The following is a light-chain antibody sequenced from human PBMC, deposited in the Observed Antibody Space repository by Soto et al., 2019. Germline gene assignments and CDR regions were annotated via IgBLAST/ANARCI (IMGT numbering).Light chain of an antibody. Sequence: QSVLTQPASVSGSPGQSITISCTGTSSDVGRYSFVSWYQQHPGKVPKLMIYDVSNRPSGVFNRFSGSKSDNTASLTISGLQAEDEADYYCSSYTSSTTDVFGTGTKVTVL. J-gene: IGLJ1*01. CDR1: SSDVGRYSF. CDR2: DVS. V-gene: IGLV2-14*01. CDR3: SSYTSSTTDV.